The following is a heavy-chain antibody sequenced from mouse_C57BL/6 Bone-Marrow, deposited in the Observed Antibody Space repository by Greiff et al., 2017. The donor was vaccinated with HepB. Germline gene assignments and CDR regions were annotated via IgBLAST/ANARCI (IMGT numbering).Heavy chain of an antibody. J-gene: IGHJ4*01. D-gene: IGHD1-1*01. Sequence: EVMLVESGGGLVKPGGSLKLSCAASGFTFSDYGMHWVRQAPEKGLEWVAYISSGSSTIYYADTVKGRFTISRDNAKNTLFLQMTSLRSEDTAMYYCATLYGSSYGYAMDYWGQGTSVTVSS. CDR2: ISSGSSTI. CDR1: GFTFSDYG. CDR3: ATLYGSSYGYAMDY. V-gene: IGHV5-17*01.